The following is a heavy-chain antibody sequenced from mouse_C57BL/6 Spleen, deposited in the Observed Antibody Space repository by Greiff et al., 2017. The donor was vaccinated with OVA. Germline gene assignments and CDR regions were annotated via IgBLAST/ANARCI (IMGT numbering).Heavy chain of an antibody. Sequence: QVQLQQPGAELVRPGSSVKLSCKASGYTFTSYWMHWVKQRPIQGLEWIGNIDPSDSENHYNQKFKDKATLTVDKSSSTAYMQLSSLTSEDSAVYYCARKGGQLRLGDWYFDVWGTGTTVTVSS. J-gene: IGHJ1*03. CDR1: GYTFTSYW. CDR2: IDPSDSEN. CDR3: ARKGGQLRLGDWYFDV. D-gene: IGHD3-2*02. V-gene: IGHV1-52*01.